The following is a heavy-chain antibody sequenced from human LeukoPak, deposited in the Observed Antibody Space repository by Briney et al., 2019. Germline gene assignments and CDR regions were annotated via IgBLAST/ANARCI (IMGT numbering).Heavy chain of an antibody. D-gene: IGHD4-17*01. CDR1: GITVSGNY. CDR3: ARAPTVTTIYDS. CDR2: IHSSGTT. V-gene: IGHV3-66*01. Sequence: PGGSLRFSCTVSGITVSGNYMSWVRQAPGKGLEWVSIIHSSGTTFYADSVKGRFTISRDNSNNALYLQMNSLRAEDTAIYYCARAPTVTTIYDSWGQGTLVTVSS. J-gene: IGHJ4*02.